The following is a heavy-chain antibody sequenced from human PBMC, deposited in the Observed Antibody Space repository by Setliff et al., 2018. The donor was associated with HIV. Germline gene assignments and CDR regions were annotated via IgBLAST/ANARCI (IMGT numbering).Heavy chain of an antibody. V-gene: IGHV4-61*02. CDR1: GGSISSGSYY. Sequence: SETLPLTCTVSGGSISSGSYYWSWIRQPAGKGLEWIGRIYTSGSTNYNPSLKSRVTISVDTSKHHFSLKLSSVTAADTAVYYCARSHFYCSGGSCYSGYFDYWGQGTLVTVS. CDR2: IYTSGST. D-gene: IGHD2-15*01. CDR3: ARSHFYCSGGSCYSGYFDY. J-gene: IGHJ4*02.